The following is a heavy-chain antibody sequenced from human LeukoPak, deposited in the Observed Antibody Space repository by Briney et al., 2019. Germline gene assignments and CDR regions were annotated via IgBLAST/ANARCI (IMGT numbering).Heavy chain of an antibody. CDR1: GGSISSYY. J-gene: IGHJ4*02. V-gene: IGHV4-59*08. CDR3: ARTEAVSDYGSGNPFHY. CDR2: IYYSGST. Sequence: SETLSLTCTVSGGSISSYYLSWVRQPPGKGLEWIGYIYYSGSTNYNPSLKSRVTISVDTSKYQFSLKLSSVTPADTAVYYCARTEAVSDYGSGNPFHYWGQGPLVSVSS. D-gene: IGHD3-10*01.